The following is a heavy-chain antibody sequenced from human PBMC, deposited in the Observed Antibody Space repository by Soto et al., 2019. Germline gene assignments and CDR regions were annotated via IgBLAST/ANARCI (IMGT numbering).Heavy chain of an antibody. CDR3: ARPSVTWGSRGLVDY. CDR1: GFSLSTSGVG. CDR2: LYWDDDK. D-gene: IGHD3-10*01. V-gene: IGHV2-5*02. Sequence: QITLKESGPTLVKPTQTLTLTCTFSGFSLSTSGVGVGWIRQPPGKALEWLAFLYWDDDKRYSPSLKSRLTTPXAXSXXRVLLTMTTMDPVDTATYYCARPSVTWGSRGLVDYWGQGTLVTVAS. J-gene: IGHJ4*02.